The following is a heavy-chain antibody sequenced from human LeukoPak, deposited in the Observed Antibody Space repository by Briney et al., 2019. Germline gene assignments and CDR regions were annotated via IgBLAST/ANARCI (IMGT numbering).Heavy chain of an antibody. CDR2: INHSGST. CDR3: ARGATMVRGVIISRWFDP. Sequence: PSETLSLTCAVYGGSFSGYYWSWIRQPPGKGLEWIGEINHSGSTNYNPSLKSRVTIPVDTSKNQFSLKLSSVTAADTAVYYCARGATMVRGVIISRWFDPWGQGTLVTVSS. V-gene: IGHV4-34*01. CDR1: GGSFSGYY. D-gene: IGHD3-10*01. J-gene: IGHJ5*02.